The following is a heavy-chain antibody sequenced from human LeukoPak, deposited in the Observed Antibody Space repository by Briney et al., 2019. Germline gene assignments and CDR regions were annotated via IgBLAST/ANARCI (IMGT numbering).Heavy chain of an antibody. J-gene: IGHJ4*02. D-gene: IGHD5-24*01. CDR1: GDSVYNCY. Sequence: SETLSLTCTVTGDSVYNCYWGWIRQPPGKGLEWIGYIYYTGSTTYNASLESRVTMSVDRSSNRFSLNLSSVTAADTAVYYCARAQMATIDPFFDSWGQGTLVTVSS. CDR3: ARAQMATIDPFFDS. CDR2: IYYTGST. V-gene: IGHV4-59*02.